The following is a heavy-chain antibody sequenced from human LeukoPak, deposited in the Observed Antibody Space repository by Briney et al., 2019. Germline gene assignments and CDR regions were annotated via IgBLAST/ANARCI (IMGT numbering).Heavy chain of an antibody. CDR2: ISYDGSSK. J-gene: IGHJ3*02. Sequence: GGSLRLSCAASGFTFSTYAMHWVRQAPGKGLEWVAVISYDGSSKYYADSVKGRFTISRDNSKNTLYLQMNSLRAEDTAVYYCARARSSYGYGDAFDIWGQGTMVTASS. D-gene: IGHD5-18*01. CDR1: GFTFSTYA. CDR3: ARARSSYGYGDAFDI. V-gene: IGHV3-30*04.